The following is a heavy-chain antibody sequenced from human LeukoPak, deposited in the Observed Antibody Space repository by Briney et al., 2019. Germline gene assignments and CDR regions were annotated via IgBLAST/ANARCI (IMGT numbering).Heavy chain of an antibody. D-gene: IGHD2-2*01. CDR2: ISGSGTRT. Sequence: GGSLRLSCAASGFTFTNYAISWVRQAPGKGLEWVSAISGSGTRTYYADSVKGRFTISRDNSKNTLYLQMNSLRAEDRAVYYCAKEQTSSGFFDYWGQGTLVTVSS. V-gene: IGHV3-23*01. J-gene: IGHJ4*02. CDR3: AKEQTSSGFFDY. CDR1: GFTFTNYA.